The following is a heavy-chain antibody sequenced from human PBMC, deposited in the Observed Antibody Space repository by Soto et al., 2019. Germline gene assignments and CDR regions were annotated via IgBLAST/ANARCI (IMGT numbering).Heavy chain of an antibody. CDR3: AREYYYDSSGFDY. CDR1: GVSISSGGYY. J-gene: IGHJ4*02. D-gene: IGHD3-22*01. CDR2: IYYSGST. Sequence: PSETLSLTCTVSGVSISSGGYYWTWIRQHPQKGLELIGHIYYSGSTYYNPSLKSRVTVSVDTSKNQFSLKLSSVTAADTAVYYCAREYYYDSSGFDYWGQGTLVTVSS. V-gene: IGHV4-31*03.